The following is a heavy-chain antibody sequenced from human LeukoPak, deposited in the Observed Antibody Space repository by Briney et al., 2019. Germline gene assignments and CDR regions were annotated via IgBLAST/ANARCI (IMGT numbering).Heavy chain of an antibody. J-gene: IGHJ4*02. CDR2: MNPNSGNT. CDR1: GYAFTSYD. CDR3: ARRVEDYYGSGSYSDY. D-gene: IGHD3-10*01. V-gene: IGHV1-8*01. Sequence: ASVKVSCKASGYAFTSYDINWVRQATGQGLEWMGWMNPNSGNTGYAQRFQGRVTMTRNTSTSTAYMELSSLRSEDTAVYYCARRVEDYYGSGSYSDYWGQGTLVTVSS.